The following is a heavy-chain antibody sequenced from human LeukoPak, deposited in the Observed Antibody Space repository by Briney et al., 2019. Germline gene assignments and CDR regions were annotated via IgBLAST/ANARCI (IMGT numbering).Heavy chain of an antibody. CDR3: ARDRRGYSYGYFDY. V-gene: IGHV1-18*01. D-gene: IGHD5-18*01. Sequence: GASVKVSCKASGYTLTSYGISWVRQAPGQGLEWMGWISAYNGNTNYAQKLQGRVTMTTDTSTSTAYMELRSLRSDDTAVYYCARDRRGYSYGYFDYWGQGTLVTVSS. J-gene: IGHJ4*02. CDR1: GYTLTSYG. CDR2: ISAYNGNT.